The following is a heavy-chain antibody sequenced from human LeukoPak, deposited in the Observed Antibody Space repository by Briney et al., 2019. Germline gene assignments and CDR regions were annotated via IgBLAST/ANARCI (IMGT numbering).Heavy chain of an antibody. CDR1: GFTFSSYS. CDR3: ARDGGGYDYERDY. Sequence: PGGSLRLSCAASGFTFSSYSMNWVRQAPGKGLEWVSYISSSSSTIYYADSVKGRFTISRDNAKNSLYLQMNSLRAEDTAVYYCARDGGGYDYERDYWGQGTLVTVSS. J-gene: IGHJ4*02. CDR2: ISSSSSTI. D-gene: IGHD5-12*01. V-gene: IGHV3-48*04.